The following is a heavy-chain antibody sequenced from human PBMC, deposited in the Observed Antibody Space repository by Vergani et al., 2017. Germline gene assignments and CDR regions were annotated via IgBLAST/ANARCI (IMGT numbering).Heavy chain of an antibody. CDR1: GFTFSTYD. V-gene: IGHV3-23*01. J-gene: IGHJ4*02. CDR3: AGPQGTSAYYYGGFDY. Sequence: EVQLLESGGGLVQTGGSLRLSCAASGFTFSTYDMTWVRQAPGKGLEWVSTISSDGGSTYYADSVKGRFTISRDNSKNTLSLQMNSLTAEDTAIYYCAGPQGTSAYYYGGFDYWGQGILVTVSS. CDR2: ISSDGGST. D-gene: IGHD3-22*01.